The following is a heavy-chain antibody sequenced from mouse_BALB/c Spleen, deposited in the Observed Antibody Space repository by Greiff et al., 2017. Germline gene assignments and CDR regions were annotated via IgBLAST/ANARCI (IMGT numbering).Heavy chain of an antibody. CDR1: GFTFTDYY. V-gene: IGHV7-3*02. D-gene: IGHD1-1*01. Sequence: EVQVVESGGGLVQPGGSLRLSCATSGFTFTDYYMSWVRQPPGKALEWLGFIRNKANGYTTEYSASVKGRFTISRDNSQSILYLQMNTLRAEDSATYYCARDYYGSSLFDYWGQGTTLTVSS. CDR2: IRNKANGYTT. CDR3: ARDYYGSSLFDY. J-gene: IGHJ2*01.